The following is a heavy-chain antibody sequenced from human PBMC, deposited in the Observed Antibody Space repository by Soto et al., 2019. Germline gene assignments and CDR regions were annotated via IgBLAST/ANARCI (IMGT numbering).Heavy chain of an antibody. CDR3: ARGGIRGVIWNWFET. Sequence: EVQLLESGGGLVQRAGSLRLSCAASGFTASRHDMHCGRQVTGKGLEWVSGIDSAGDAKYPASVKGRFTISRENAKNSLYIQMNSLGAGDTAVYYCARGGIRGVIWNWFETWGQGILVTVSS. J-gene: IGHJ5*02. CDR2: IDSAGDA. D-gene: IGHD3-10*01. CDR1: GFTASRHD. V-gene: IGHV3-13*04.